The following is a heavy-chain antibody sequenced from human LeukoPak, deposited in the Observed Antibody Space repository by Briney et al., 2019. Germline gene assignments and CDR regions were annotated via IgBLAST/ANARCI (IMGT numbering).Heavy chain of an antibody. CDR3: AKAGYSSGWRNFDY. J-gene: IGHJ4*02. CDR1: GFTFSTYG. V-gene: IGHV3-30*02. Sequence: GGSLRLSCAASGFTFSTYGMHWVRQAPGKGLEWVAVIWFDGSNQYYVDSVRGRFSISRDNSKNTLYLQMNSLRAEDTAVFYCAKAGYSSGWRNFDYWGQGTLVTVSS. CDR2: IWFDGSNQ. D-gene: IGHD6-19*01.